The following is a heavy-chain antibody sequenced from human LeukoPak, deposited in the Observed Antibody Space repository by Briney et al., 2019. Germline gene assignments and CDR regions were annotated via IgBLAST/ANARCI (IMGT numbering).Heavy chain of an antibody. V-gene: IGHV3-30*04. J-gene: IGHJ6*03. Sequence: GGSLRLSCAASGFTFSSCAMHWVRQAPGKGLEWVAVISYDGSNKYYADSVKGRFTISRDNSKNTLYLQMNSLRAEDTAVYYCARAAVVIAGSGAGYYYYMDVWGKGTTVTVSS. CDR2: ISYDGSNK. CDR3: ARAAVVIAGSGAGYYYYMDV. D-gene: IGHD3-22*01. CDR1: GFTFSSCA.